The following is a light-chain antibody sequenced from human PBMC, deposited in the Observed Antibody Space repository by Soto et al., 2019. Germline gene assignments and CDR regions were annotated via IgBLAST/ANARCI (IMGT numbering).Light chain of an antibody. CDR2: AAS. CDR1: QSISTY. Sequence: DIQMTQSPSSLSASVGDRVTITCRASQSISTYLSWYQQKPGKAPNLLIYAASSLESGVPSRFSGSGSGTYFTLTISSLQPEDYATYYCQQSHSSPYTFGQGAKLEIK. CDR3: QQSHSSPYT. V-gene: IGKV1-39*01. J-gene: IGKJ2*01.